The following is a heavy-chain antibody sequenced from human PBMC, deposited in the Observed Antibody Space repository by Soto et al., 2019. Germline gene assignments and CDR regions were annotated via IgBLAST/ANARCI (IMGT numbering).Heavy chain of an antibody. J-gene: IGHJ6*02. CDR2: ISYDGSNK. CDR3: AISSSYYYGMDV. V-gene: IGHV3-30*03. Sequence: VRLSCAASGFTFSSYGMHWVRQAPGKGLEWVAVISYDGSNKYYADSVKGRFTISRDNSKNTLYLQMNSLRAEDTAVYYCAISSSYYYGMDVWGQGTTVTVSS. D-gene: IGHD6-6*01. CDR1: GFTFSSYG.